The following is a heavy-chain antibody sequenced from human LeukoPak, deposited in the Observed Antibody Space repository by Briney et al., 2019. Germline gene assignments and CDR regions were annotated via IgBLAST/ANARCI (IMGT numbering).Heavy chain of an antibody. D-gene: IGHD6-13*01. CDR3: AREDSIAAAGNYMDV. CDR2: IYTSGST. CDR1: GGSISSGSYY. J-gene: IGHJ6*03. Sequence: QPSQTLSLTCTVSGGSISSGSYYWSWIRQPAGKGLEWIGRIYTSGSTNYNPSLKSRVTMSVDTSKNQFSLKLSSVTAADTAVYYCAREDSIAAAGNYMDVWGKGTTVTVSS. V-gene: IGHV4-61*02.